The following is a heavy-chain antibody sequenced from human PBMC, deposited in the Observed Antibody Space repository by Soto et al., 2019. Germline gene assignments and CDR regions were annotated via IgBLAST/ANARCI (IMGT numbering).Heavy chain of an antibody. V-gene: IGHV4-30-2*01. J-gene: IGHJ4*02. D-gene: IGHD2-15*01. CDR1: GGSISSGGYS. CDR2: IYHSGST. CDR3: ARESVAKAPRYYFDY. Sequence: PSETLSLTCAVSGGSISSGGYSWSWIRQPPGKGLEWIGYIYHSGSTYYNPSLKSRVTISVDRSKNQFSLKLSSVTAADTAVYYCARESVAKAPRYYFDYWGQGTLVTVSS.